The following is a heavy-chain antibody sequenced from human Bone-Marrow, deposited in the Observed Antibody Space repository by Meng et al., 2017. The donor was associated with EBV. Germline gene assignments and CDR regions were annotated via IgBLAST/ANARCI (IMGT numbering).Heavy chain of an antibody. V-gene: IGHV4-61*01. J-gene: IGHJ5*02. Sequence: QVPLQESGPGLVKPSETLSLTCTVSGGSVSSGSYYWSWIRQPPGKGLEWIGYIYYSGSTNYNPSLKSRVTISVDTSKNQFSLKLSSVTAADTAVYYCARGSLIVATNWFDPWGQGTLVTVSS. CDR2: IYYSGST. CDR3: ARGSLIVATNWFDP. CDR1: GGSVSSGSYY. D-gene: IGHD5-12*01.